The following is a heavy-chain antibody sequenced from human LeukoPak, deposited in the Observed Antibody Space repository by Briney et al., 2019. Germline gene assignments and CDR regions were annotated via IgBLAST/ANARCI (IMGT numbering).Heavy chain of an antibody. V-gene: IGHV3-7*01. Sequence: GGSLRLSCAASGFTFSNYWMTWVRQAPGKGPEWLANMQYDGSEKYYVDSVKGRFTISRDNANNSLYLVMNSLRAEDTALYYCARGYSGNLWGQGTLVTVSS. CDR2: MQYDGSEK. CDR1: GFTFSNYW. J-gene: IGHJ5*02. D-gene: IGHD5-12*01. CDR3: ARGYSGNL.